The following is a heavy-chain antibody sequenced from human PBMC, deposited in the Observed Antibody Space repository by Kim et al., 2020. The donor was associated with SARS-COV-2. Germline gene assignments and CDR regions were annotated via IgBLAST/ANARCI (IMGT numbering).Heavy chain of an antibody. D-gene: IGHD3-22*01. J-gene: IGHJ4*02. V-gene: IGHV4-31*03. CDR2: IYYSGST. Sequence: SETLSLTCTVSGGSISSGGYYWSWIRQHPGKGLEWIGYIYYSGSTYYNPSLKSRVTISVDTSKNQFSLKLSSVTAADTAVYYCARSRGHTYYYDSSGYRFAFDYWGQGTLVTVSS. CDR3: ARSRGHTYYYDSSGYRFAFDY. CDR1: GGSISSGGYY.